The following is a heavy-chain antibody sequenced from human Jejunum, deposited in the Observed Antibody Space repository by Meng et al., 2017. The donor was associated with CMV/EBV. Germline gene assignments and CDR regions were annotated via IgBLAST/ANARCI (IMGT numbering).Heavy chain of an antibody. CDR1: GGSISLYY. V-gene: IGHV4-59*01. Sequence: SGGSISLYYGNWIRQPPGKGLEWIGYIYYSGSTNYNPSLKSRVTISVDTSKNQFSLKVTAVTAADTAVYYCARADTPSFFYGMDVWGQGTTVTVSS. CDR2: IYYSGST. D-gene: IGHD3-3*01. J-gene: IGHJ6*02. CDR3: ARADTPSFFYGMDV.